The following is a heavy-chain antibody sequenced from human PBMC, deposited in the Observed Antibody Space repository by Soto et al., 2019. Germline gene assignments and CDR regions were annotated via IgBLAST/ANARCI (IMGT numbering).Heavy chain of an antibody. V-gene: IGHV3-23*01. D-gene: IGHD2-2*01. CDR3: AKDRDIVVVPAAMPGDY. CDR1: GFTFSSYA. J-gene: IGHJ4*02. CDR2: ISGSGGST. Sequence: EVQLLESGGGLVQPGGSLRLSCAASGFTFSSYAMSWVRQAPGKGLEWVSAISGSGGSTYYADSVKGRFTISRDNYKNTLYLQMNSLRAEDTAVYYCAKDRDIVVVPAAMPGDYWGQGTLVTVSS.